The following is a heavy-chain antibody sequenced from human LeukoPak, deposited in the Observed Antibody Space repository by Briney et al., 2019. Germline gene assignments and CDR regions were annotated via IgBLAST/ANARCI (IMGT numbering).Heavy chain of an antibody. D-gene: IGHD3-3*01. V-gene: IGHV3-48*03. CDR1: GFTFSSYE. CDR3: ARPRITVFGVVPWALDV. CDR2: ITNSGNTI. J-gene: IGHJ3*01. Sequence: PGGSLRLSCAASGFTFSSYEMNWVRQAPGKGLEWISYITNSGNTIYYADSVKGRFTISRDDAKNSLYLQMNSLRAEDTAVYYCARPRITVFGVVPWALDVWGQGTMVTVSS.